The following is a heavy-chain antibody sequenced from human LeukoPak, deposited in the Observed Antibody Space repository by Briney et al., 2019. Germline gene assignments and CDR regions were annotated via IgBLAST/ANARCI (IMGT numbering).Heavy chain of an antibody. D-gene: IGHD3-10*01. CDR1: GYTFTSYG. CDR3: AALNYGSGSYEIDY. J-gene: IGHJ4*02. CDR2: ISAYNGNT. V-gene: IGHV1-18*01. Sequence: ASVKVSCKASGYTFTSYGISWVRQAPGQGLEWMGWISAYNGNTNYAQKLQGRVTMTTDTSTSTAYMELRSLRSDDTAVYYCAALNYGSGSYEIDYWGQGTQVTVSS.